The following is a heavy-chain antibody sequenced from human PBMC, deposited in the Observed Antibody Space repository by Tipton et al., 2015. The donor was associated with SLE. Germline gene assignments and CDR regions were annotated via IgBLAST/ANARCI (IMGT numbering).Heavy chain of an antibody. CDR2: INHSGST. CDR1: GGSFSGYY. Sequence: TLSLTCAVYGGSFSGYYWRWIRQPPGKGLEWIGEINHSGSTNYNPSLKSRVTISVDTSKNQFSLKLSSVTAADTAVYYCAREGIAARRGYFDYWGQGTLVTVSS. V-gene: IGHV4-34*01. CDR3: AREGIAARRGYFDY. J-gene: IGHJ4*02. D-gene: IGHD6-6*01.